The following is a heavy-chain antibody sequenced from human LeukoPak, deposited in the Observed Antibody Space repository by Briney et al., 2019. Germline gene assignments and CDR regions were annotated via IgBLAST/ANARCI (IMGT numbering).Heavy chain of an antibody. CDR1: GYSFTIYW. CDR3: ARPGGGAYYDSSGYPLYFDY. CDR2: IYTGDSDT. D-gene: IGHD3-22*01. Sequence: GESLKIPCKGSGYSFTIYWIGWVRQMPGKGLEWMGIIYTGDSDTRYSPSFQGQVTISADKSLSTAYLHWSSLKASDTAMYYCARPGGGAYYDSSGYPLYFDYWGPGTLVTVSS. V-gene: IGHV5-51*01. J-gene: IGHJ4*02.